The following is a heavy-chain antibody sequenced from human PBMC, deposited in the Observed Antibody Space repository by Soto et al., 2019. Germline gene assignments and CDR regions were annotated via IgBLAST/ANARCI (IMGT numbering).Heavy chain of an antibody. CDR3: ASDSSEYNWFDP. Sequence: VKVSCKASGFTFSSSAVHWVRQAPGQGLEWMGRIIPILGIANYAQKFQGRVTITADKSTSTAYMELSSLRSEDTAVYYCASDSSEYNWFDPWGQGTLVTVSS. D-gene: IGHD3-22*01. J-gene: IGHJ5*02. CDR2: IIPILGIA. V-gene: IGHV1-69*04. CDR1: GFTFSSSA.